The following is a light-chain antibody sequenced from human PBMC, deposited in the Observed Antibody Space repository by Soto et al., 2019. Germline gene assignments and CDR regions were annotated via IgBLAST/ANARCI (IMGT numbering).Light chain of an antibody. CDR1: QSVSAN. CDR3: YNDNPRRT. V-gene: IGKV3-15*01. CDR2: GAS. Sequence: EIVMTQSPATLSVSPGERATLSCRASQSVSANLAWFQQKPGQAPRLLIYGASTRATGIPARFSGSGSGTEFTLTISHLQSEDFSVCYCYNDNPRRTFGGGTKVEIK. J-gene: IGKJ4*01.